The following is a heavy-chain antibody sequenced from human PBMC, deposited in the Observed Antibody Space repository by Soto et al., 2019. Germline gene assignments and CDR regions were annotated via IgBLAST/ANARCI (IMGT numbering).Heavy chain of an antibody. CDR1: GFIFRTYA. J-gene: IGHJ3*02. V-gene: IGHV3-23*01. Sequence: GGSLRLSCAASGFIFRTYAINWVRQAPGKGLEWVSAISSSGDSTYYAESVRGRFTISRDNSINTLYLQMSRLRTEDTAVYYCAHPRGYGVFDAVDIWGQGTMVTVSS. CDR2: ISSSGDST. D-gene: IGHD4-17*01. CDR3: AHPRGYGVFDAVDI.